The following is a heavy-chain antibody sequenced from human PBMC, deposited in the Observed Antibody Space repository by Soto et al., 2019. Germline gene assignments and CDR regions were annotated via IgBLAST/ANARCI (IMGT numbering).Heavy chain of an antibody. CDR2: INPNNTNT. CDR3: ARGFSPEVRGVYDY. J-gene: IGHJ4*02. CDR1: GYTFTSYD. Sequence: QVQLVQSGAEVKKPGASVKVSCQASGYTFTSYDINWVRQATGPGLAWMGWINPNNTNTGSAHKFQGRLTMTRNPGMGTAYMELSSLTYDDTAVYYCARGFSPEVRGVYDYWGQGPLVTVSS. D-gene: IGHD3-10*01. V-gene: IGHV1-8*01.